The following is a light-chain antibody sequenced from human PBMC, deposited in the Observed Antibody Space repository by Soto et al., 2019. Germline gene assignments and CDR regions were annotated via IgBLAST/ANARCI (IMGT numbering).Light chain of an antibody. V-gene: IGKV2-28*01. CDR2: LGS. J-gene: IGKJ1*01. CDR1: QSPLHSNGYNY. Sequence: DIVMTQSPLSLPVTPGEPASISCRSSQSPLHSNGYNYLDWYLQKLGQSPQLLIYLGSNRASGVTDRFSGSGSGTDFTLKISRVEAEDVGVYHCMQALQTPWTFGQGTKVEIK. CDR3: MQALQTPWT.